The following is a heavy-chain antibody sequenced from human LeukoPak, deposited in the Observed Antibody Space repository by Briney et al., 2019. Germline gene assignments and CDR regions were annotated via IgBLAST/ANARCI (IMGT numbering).Heavy chain of an antibody. D-gene: IGHD3-10*02. V-gene: IGHV3-11*04. Sequence: LSLTCSVSGGSISSTDHYWGWIRQSPGKGLEWVSYISSSGSTIYYADSVKGRFTISRDNAKNSLYLQMNSLRAEDTAVYYCAELGITMIGGVWGKGTTVTISS. CDR1: GGSISSTDHY. J-gene: IGHJ6*04. CDR3: AELGITMIGGV. CDR2: ISSSGSTI.